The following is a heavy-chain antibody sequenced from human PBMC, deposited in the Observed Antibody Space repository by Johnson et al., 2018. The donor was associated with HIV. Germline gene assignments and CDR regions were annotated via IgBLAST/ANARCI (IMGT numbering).Heavy chain of an antibody. J-gene: IGHJ3*02. D-gene: IGHD1-26*01. CDR3: ARGCRGSYWGYRTAAFDI. Sequence: VQLVESGGGVVRPGGSLRLSCAASGFTFNDYGMSWVRQAPGKGLEWVSGLNWNGGSPGYADSVKGRFTISRDNAKNSLYLQMNSLRAEDTALYFCARGCRGSYWGYRTAAFDIWGQGTMVTVSS. CDR1: GFTFNDYG. CDR2: LNWNGGSP. V-gene: IGHV3-20*04.